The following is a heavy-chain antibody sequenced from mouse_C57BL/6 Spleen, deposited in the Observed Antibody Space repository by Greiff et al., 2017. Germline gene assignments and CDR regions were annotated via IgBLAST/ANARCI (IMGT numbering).Heavy chain of an antibody. J-gene: IGHJ4*01. D-gene: IGHD2-3*01. CDR1: GYAFSSSW. Sequence: QVQLQQSGPELVKPGASVKISCKASGYAFSSSWMNWVKQRPGKGLEWIGRIYPGDGDTTYNGKFKGKATLTADKSSSTAYMQLSSLTSEDSAVYFCARDGYYAMDYWGQGTSVTVSS. CDR2: IYPGDGDT. V-gene: IGHV1-82*01. CDR3: ARDGYYAMDY.